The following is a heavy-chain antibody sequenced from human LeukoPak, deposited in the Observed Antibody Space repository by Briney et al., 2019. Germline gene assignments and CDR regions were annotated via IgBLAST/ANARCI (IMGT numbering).Heavy chain of an antibody. CDR2: SYYSGTT. D-gene: IGHD1-26*01. J-gene: IGHJ3*02. Sequence: SETLSLTCTVSGGSINSYYWNWIRQFPGKGLEWLGYSYYSGTTNYNPSLKSRVTISVDTSKNQFSLKLSSVTAADTAVYYCARRRRIVETSKGDGFDIWGQGTMVTVSS. CDR1: GGSINSYY. CDR3: ARRRRIVETSKGDGFDI. V-gene: IGHV4-59*08.